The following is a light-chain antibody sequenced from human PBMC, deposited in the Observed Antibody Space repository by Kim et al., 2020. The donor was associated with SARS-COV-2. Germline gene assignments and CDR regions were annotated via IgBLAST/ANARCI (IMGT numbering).Light chain of an antibody. V-gene: IGLV1-40*01. CDR2: GNS. CDR1: SSNIGAGYY. Sequence: QRVTIYCTGSSSNIGAGYYVHWYQQLPGTAPKLLIYGNSNRPSGVPDRFSGSKSGTSASLAITGLQAEDEADYYCQSYDSSLSGSVFGGGTQLTVL. J-gene: IGLJ2*01. CDR3: QSYDSSLSGSV.